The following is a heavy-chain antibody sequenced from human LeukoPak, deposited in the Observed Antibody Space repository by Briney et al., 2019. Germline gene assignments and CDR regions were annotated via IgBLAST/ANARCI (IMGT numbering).Heavy chain of an antibody. CDR3: AKGVSGTYYAFDV. D-gene: IGHD1-26*01. CDR2: ISNRGST. V-gene: IGHV4-59*02. J-gene: IGHJ3*01. CDR1: GASVTSHF. Sequence: SETLSLTCGVSGASVTSHFWSWLRQTPAMGLEWIRYISNRGSTGYNPSLRSRVTISVDSPKNEVSLNERSVSAADTAVYYCAKGVSGTYYAFDVWSQGRTV.